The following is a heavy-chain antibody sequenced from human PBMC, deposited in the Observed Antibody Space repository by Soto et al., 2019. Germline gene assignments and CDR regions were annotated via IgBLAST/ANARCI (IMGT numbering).Heavy chain of an antibody. CDR3: AKDQAAAGTISRYFQH. D-gene: IGHD6-13*01. J-gene: IGHJ1*01. CDR1: GVSFSTYA. V-gene: IGHV3-23*01. Sequence: GGSLRLSCAASGVSFSTYAMSWARQAPGKGLEWVSGISGSGGTTYYADSVKGRFTISRDNSKNTLYLQVNSLRAEDTAVYYCAKDQAAAGTISRYFQHWGQGTLVTVSS. CDR2: ISGSGGTT.